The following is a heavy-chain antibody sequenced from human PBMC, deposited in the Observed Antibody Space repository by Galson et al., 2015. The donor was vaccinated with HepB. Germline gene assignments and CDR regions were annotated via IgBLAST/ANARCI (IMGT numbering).Heavy chain of an antibody. CDR1: GYTFTSYA. D-gene: IGHD2-21*02. Sequence: SVKVSCKASGYTFTSYAMNWVRQAPGQGLEWMGWINTNTGNPTYAQGFTGRFVFSLDTSVSTAYLQISSLKAEDTAVYYCASGCGGDCYDAFDIWGQGTMVTVSS. V-gene: IGHV7-4-1*02. CDR2: INTNTGNP. CDR3: ASGCGGDCYDAFDI. J-gene: IGHJ3*02.